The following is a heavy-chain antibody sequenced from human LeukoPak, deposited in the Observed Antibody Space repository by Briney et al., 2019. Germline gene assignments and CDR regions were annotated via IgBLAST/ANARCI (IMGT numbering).Heavy chain of an antibody. V-gene: IGHV3-23*01. D-gene: IGHD6-19*01. CDR1: GFTFSAFA. Sequence: GGSLRLSCAASGFTFSAFAMTWVRQAPGKGLEWVSTITSDGDNTYSADSVKGRITFSRDNSKNTLSLQLRSLRAEETAVYYCAKDLSYTSGSSDYWGQGTLVTVSS. J-gene: IGHJ4*02. CDR2: ITSDGDNT. CDR3: AKDLSYTSGSSDY.